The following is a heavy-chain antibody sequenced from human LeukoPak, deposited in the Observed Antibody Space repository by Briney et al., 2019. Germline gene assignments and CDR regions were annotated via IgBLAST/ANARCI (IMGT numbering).Heavy chain of an antibody. CDR3: ARDSPYSSSSPHLFGYYYYMDV. V-gene: IGHV3-74*01. CDR2: INSDGSST. D-gene: IGHD6-6*01. CDR1: GFTFSSYW. J-gene: IGHJ6*03. Sequence: GGSLRLSCAASGFTFSSYWMHWVRQAPGKGLVWVSRINSDGSSTSYADSVKGRFTISRDNAKNTLYLQMNSLRAEDTAVYYCARDSPYSSSSPHLFGYYYYMDVWGKGTTVTVSS.